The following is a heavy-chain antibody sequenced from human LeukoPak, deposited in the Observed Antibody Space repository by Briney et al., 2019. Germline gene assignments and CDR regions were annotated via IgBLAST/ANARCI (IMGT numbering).Heavy chain of an antibody. CDR1: GYTFTSYG. CDR3: ARDLREYSSGWYPFDY. D-gene: IGHD6-19*01. Sequence: ASVKVSCKASGYTFTSYGISWLRQAPGQGLEWMGWISAYNGNTNYAQKLQGRVTMTTDTSTSTAYMELRNLSSDDTAVYYCARDLREYSSGWYPFDYWGQGTLVTVSS. J-gene: IGHJ4*02. V-gene: IGHV1-18*01. CDR2: ISAYNGNT.